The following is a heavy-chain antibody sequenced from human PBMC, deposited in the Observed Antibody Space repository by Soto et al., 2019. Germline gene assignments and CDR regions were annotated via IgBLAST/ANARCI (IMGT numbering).Heavy chain of an antibody. D-gene: IGHD2-15*01. CDR1: GGSFSGYQ. CDR2: INDSGST. J-gene: IGHJ4*02. CDR3: ARDHCSGGSCYIDY. V-gene: IGHV4-34*01. Sequence: SETLSLTCAVYGGSFSGYQWSWIRQTPGKGLEWIGDINDSGSTNYNPSLKSRVTISVDTSKNQFSLKLSSVTAADTAVYYCARDHCSGGSCYIDYWGQGTLVTVSS.